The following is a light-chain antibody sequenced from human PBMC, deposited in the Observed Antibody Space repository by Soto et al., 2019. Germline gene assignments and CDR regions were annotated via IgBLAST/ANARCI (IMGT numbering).Light chain of an antibody. V-gene: IGKV1-33*01. Sequence: DIQMTQSPSSLSASVGDRVTITCQASQDISNYLNWYQQKPGKAPKLLIYHASNLETGVPSRFSGIGSGTDFTFTISSLQPEDIATYYCQQYDNLPMYTFGQGTKLEIK. J-gene: IGKJ2*01. CDR3: QQYDNLPMYT. CDR1: QDISNY. CDR2: HAS.